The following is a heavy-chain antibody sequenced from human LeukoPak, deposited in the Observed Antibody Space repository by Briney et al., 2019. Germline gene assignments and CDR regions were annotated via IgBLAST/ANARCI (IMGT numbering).Heavy chain of an antibody. CDR3: ARAEVLPDFFDSSGGFDY. CDR2: IYYSGST. D-gene: IGHD3-22*01. Sequence: SETLSLTCTVSGGSISSYYWSWIRQPPGKGLEWIGYIYYSGSTSYNPSLKSRVTISVDTSKNQFSLKLSSVTAADTAVYYCARAEVLPDFFDSSGGFDYWSQGTLVTVSS. CDR1: GGSISSYY. J-gene: IGHJ4*02. V-gene: IGHV4-59*01.